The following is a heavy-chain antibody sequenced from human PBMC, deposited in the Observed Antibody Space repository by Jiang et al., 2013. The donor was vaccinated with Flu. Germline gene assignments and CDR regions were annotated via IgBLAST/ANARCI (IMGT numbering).Heavy chain of an antibody. CDR2: IYHSGST. CDR1: GGSISSSNW. V-gene: IGHV4-4*02. J-gene: IGHJ3*02. CDR3: ASDYGDYVSGAFDI. D-gene: IGHD4-17*01. Sequence: GSGLVKPSGTLSLTCAVSGGSISSSNWWSWVRQPPGKGLEWIGEIYHSGSTNYNPSLKSRVTISVDKSKNQFSLKLSSVTAADTAVYYCASDYGDYVSGAFDIWGQGTMVTVSS.